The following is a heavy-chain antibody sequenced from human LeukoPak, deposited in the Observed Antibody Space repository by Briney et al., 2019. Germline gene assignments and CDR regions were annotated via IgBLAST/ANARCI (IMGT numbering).Heavy chain of an antibody. V-gene: IGHV4-39*01. CDR3: ARHLYYYERSAYGTRFAY. Sequence: SETLSLTCTVSGGSISSSTYYWGWIRQPPGKGLEWIGSIYSSGSTYYNPSLKSRVTISVDTSKNQFSLNMSSVTAADTAVYYCARHLYYYERSAYGTRFAYWRQGTLVTVSS. CDR1: GGSISSSTYY. D-gene: IGHD3-22*01. J-gene: IGHJ4*02. CDR2: IYSSGST.